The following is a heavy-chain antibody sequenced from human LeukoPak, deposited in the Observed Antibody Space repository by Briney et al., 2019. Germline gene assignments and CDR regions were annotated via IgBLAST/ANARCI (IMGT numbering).Heavy chain of an antibody. CDR3: ARQDIVVVPAAMGGY. D-gene: IGHD2-2*01. CDR2: ISGSGGST. Sequence: PGGSLRLSCAASGSTFSSYAMSWVRQAPGKGLEWVSAISGSGGSTYYADSVKGRFTISRDNSKNTLYLQMNSLRAEDTAVYYCARQDIVVVPAAMGGYWGQGTLVTVSS. CDR1: GSTFSSYA. V-gene: IGHV3-23*01. J-gene: IGHJ4*02.